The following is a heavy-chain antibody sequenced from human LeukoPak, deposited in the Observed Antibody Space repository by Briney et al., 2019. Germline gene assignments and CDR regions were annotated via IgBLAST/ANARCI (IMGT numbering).Heavy chain of an antibody. CDR2: IYSDGNT. D-gene: IGHD4-17*01. V-gene: IGHV3-66*01. J-gene: IGHJ2*01. CDR3: ARWGLYYGDPPGYFDL. CDR1: GFTVSSSY. Sequence: PGGSLRLSCAPFGFTVSSSYMTWVREAPGKGLEWVSVIYSDGNTHFADSVKGRLTISRDLSKNTLYLQMNSLRADDTAVYYCARWGLYYGDPPGYFDLWGRGTLVTVSS.